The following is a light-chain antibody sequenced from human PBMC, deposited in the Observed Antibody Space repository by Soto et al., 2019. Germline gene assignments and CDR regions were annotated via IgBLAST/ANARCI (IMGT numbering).Light chain of an antibody. CDR2: AAS. J-gene: IGKJ3*01. CDR1: QSVSTN. CDR3: QEYSKWPLFT. V-gene: IGKV3-15*01. Sequence: EIVVTQSPGILSVSPGERATLSCRASQSVSTNLAWYQQKPGQAPTLLIYAASTRATGIPARFTGSGSGTDYSLPIASRQSAEFVVYYCQEYSKWPLFTFGPGTRVDIK.